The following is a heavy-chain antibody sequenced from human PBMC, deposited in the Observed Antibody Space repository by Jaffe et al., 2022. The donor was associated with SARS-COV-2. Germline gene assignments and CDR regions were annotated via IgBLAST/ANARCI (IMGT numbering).Heavy chain of an antibody. J-gene: IGHJ4*02. CDR1: GGSISSYY. Sequence: QVQLQESGPGLVKPSETLSLTCTVSGGSISSYYWSWIRQPPGKGLEWIGYIYYSGSTNYNPSLKSRVTISVDTSKNQFSLKLSSVTAADTAVYYCARGGITGETVGWGQGTLVTVSS. CDR3: ARGGITGETVG. V-gene: IGHV4-59*01. CDR2: IYYSGST. D-gene: IGHD7-27*01.